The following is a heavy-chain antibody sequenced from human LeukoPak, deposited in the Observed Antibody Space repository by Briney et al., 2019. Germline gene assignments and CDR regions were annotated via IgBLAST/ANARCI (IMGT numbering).Heavy chain of an antibody. V-gene: IGHV3-23*01. CDR3: AKDEELLGPFDY. Sequence: SGGSLRLSCAASGFTFSSYAMSWVRQAPGKGLEWVSAISGSGGSTYYADSVKGRFTISRDNSKNTLYLQMNSLRAEDTAGYYCAKDEELLGPFDYWGQGTLVTVSS. D-gene: IGHD1-26*01. CDR1: GFTFSSYA. J-gene: IGHJ4*02. CDR2: ISGSGGST.